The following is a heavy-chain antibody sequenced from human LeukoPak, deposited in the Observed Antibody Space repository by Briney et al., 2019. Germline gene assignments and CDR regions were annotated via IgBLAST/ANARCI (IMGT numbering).Heavy chain of an antibody. V-gene: IGHV3-23*01. D-gene: IGHD3-10*01. CDR1: GFTVSSYA. CDR3: AAGFGSYYDYMDV. J-gene: IGHJ6*03. Sequence: PGGSLRLSCAASGFTVSSYAMSWVRQAPGKGLEWVSAISGSGGSTYYADSVKGRFTISRDNSKNTLYLQMNSLRAEDTAVSYCAAGFGSYYDYMDVWGKGTTVTVSS. CDR2: ISGSGGST.